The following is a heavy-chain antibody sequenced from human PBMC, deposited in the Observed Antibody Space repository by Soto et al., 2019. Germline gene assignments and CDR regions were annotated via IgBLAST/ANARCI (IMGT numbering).Heavy chain of an antibody. CDR3: ATSNEYSRWTNAFDI. Sequence: PGESLKISCKGSGYSFTSYWIGWVRQMPGKGLEWMGIIYPGDSDTRYSPSFQGQVTISADKSISTAYLQWSSLKASDTAMYYCATSNEYSRWTNAFDIWGQGTMVTVSS. CDR2: IYPGDSDT. J-gene: IGHJ3*02. V-gene: IGHV5-51*01. D-gene: IGHD6-6*01. CDR1: GYSFTSYW.